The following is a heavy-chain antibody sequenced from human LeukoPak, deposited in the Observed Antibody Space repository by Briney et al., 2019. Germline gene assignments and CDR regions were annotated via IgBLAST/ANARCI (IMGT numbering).Heavy chain of an antibody. CDR1: GVSFSGYY. CDR3: ARGIAAAGRRGRRIDP. V-gene: IGHV4-34*01. D-gene: IGHD6-13*01. Sequence: SETLSLTCAVYGVSFSGYYWSWIRQPPGKGLEWIGEINHSGSTNYNPSLKSRVTISVDTSKNQFSLKLSSVTAADTAVYYCARGIAAAGRRGRRIDPWGQGTLVTVSS. CDR2: INHSGST. J-gene: IGHJ5*02.